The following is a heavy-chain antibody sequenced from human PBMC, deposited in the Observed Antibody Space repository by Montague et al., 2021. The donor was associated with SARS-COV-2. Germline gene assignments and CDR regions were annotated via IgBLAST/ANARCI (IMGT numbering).Heavy chain of an antibody. J-gene: IGHJ4*02. CDR2: ISGSGGST. CDR3: AKGGERITMIVVVITLAAFDY. D-gene: IGHD3-22*01. V-gene: IGHV3-23*01. Sequence: SLRLSCAASGFTFSSYAMSWVRQAPGKGLEWVSAISGSGGSTYYXDSVKGRFTISRDNSKHTLYLQMSSLRAEDTAVYYWAKGGERITMIVVVITLAAFDYWGQGTLVTGSS. CDR1: GFTFSSYA.